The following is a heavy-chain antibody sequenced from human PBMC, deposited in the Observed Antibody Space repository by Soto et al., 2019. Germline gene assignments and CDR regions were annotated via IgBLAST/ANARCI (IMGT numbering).Heavy chain of an antibody. J-gene: IGHJ4*02. CDR1: GFTFSNAW. CDR2: IKSKTDGGTT. V-gene: IGHV3-15*01. CDR3: TTVQVLLWFGEISENDY. D-gene: IGHD3-10*01. Sequence: VGSLRLSCAASGFTFSNAWMSWVRQAPGKGLEWVGRIKSKTDGGTTDYAAPVKGRFTISRDDSKNTLYLQMNSLKTEDTAVYYCTTVQVLLWFGEISENDYWGQGTLVTVSS.